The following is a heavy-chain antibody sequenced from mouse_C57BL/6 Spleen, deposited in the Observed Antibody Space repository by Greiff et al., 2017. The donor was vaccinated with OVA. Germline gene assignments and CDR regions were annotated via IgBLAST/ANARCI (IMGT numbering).Heavy chain of an antibody. J-gene: IGHJ1*03. D-gene: IGHD2-4*01. CDR1: GYTFTSYW. V-gene: IGHV1-64*01. CDR2: IHPNSGST. Sequence: QVQLQQPGAELVKPGASVKLSCKASGYTFTSYWMHWVKQRPGQGLEWIGMIHPNSGSTNYNAKFKSKATLTVDTSSRTAYMQLSSLTSEDSAVYCCARDDYDRDWYFDVWGTGTTVTVSS. CDR3: ARDDYDRDWYFDV.